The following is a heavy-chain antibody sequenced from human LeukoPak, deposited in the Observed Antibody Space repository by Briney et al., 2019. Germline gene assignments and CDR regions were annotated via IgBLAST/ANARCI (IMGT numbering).Heavy chain of an antibody. Sequence: GGSLRLSCAASGFTVSSNYMSWVRQAPGKGLEWVSVIYSGDNTNYADSVKGRFTISRDNAKNSLYLQMNSLRAEDTAVYYCARGGDYYYMDVWGKGTTVTVSS. CDR1: GFTVSSNY. V-gene: IGHV3-66*01. CDR3: ARGGDYYYMDV. CDR2: IYSGDNT. J-gene: IGHJ6*03. D-gene: IGHD1-26*01.